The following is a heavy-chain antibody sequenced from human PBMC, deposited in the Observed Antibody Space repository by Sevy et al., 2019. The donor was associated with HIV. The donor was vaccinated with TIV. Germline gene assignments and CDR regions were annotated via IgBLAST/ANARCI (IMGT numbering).Heavy chain of an antibody. Sequence: ASVKVSCKASGGTFSSYAISWVRQAPGQGLEWMGGIIPIFGTANYAQKLQGRVTITADKSTSTAYMELSSLRSEDTAVYYCAREGAVAGTTYYYYYMDVWGKGTTVTVSS. D-gene: IGHD6-19*01. CDR1: GGTFSSYA. CDR2: IIPIFGTA. CDR3: AREGAVAGTTYYYYYMDV. J-gene: IGHJ6*03. V-gene: IGHV1-69*06.